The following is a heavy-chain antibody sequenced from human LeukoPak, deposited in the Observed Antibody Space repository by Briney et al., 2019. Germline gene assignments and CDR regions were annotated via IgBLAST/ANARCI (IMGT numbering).Heavy chain of an antibody. J-gene: IGHJ3*02. Sequence: SETLSLTCAVYGGSLSGYYWGWIRQPPGKGLEWIGSSYYSGSTYYNPSLKSRVTISVDTSKNQFSLKLISVTAADTAVYYCASPPFLWFGFPKVDAFDIWGQGTMVTVSS. CDR2: SYYSGST. CDR3: ASPPFLWFGFPKVDAFDI. D-gene: IGHD3-10*01. V-gene: IGHV4-39*01. CDR1: GGSLSGYY.